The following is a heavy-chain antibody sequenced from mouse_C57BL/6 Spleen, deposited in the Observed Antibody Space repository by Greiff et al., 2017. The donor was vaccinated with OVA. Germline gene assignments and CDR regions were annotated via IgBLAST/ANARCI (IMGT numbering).Heavy chain of an antibody. J-gene: IGHJ3*01. CDR3: ASYYKGIPFAY. V-gene: IGHV1-82*01. CDR1: GYAFSSSW. D-gene: IGHD2-12*01. Sequence: QVQLQQSGPELVKPGASVKISCKASGYAFSSSWMNWVKQRPGKGLEWIGRIYPGDGDTNYNGKFKGKATLTADKSSSTAYMQLSSLTSEDSAVYFCASYYKGIPFAYWGQGTLVTVSA. CDR2: IYPGDGDT.